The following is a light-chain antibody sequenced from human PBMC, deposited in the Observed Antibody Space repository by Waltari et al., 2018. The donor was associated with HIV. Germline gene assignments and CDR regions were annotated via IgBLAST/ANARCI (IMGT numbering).Light chain of an antibody. CDR2: EVS. CDR3: SSYTSSSTYV. Sequence: QSALTQPPSVSGSPGQPVTISCTGTSSDVGSYNRLSWYQQPPGTAPKPMIYEVSNRPSGVPDRFSGSKSGNTASLTISGLQAEDEADYYCSSYTSSSTYVFGTGTKVTVL. V-gene: IGLV2-18*02. CDR1: SSDVGSYNR. J-gene: IGLJ1*01.